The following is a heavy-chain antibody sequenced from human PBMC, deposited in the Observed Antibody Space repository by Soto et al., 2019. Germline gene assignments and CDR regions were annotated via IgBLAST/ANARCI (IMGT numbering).Heavy chain of an antibody. D-gene: IGHD3-16*01. V-gene: IGHV1-18*01. J-gene: IGHJ4*02. CDR2: ITTYNDNT. CDR1: GYTFTSFG. CDR3: ARVEGLNGYHYVYASDS. Sequence: WASVKVSCKGSGYTFTSFGITWVRQAPGQGLEWMGWITTYNDNTNYAQKFQGRVTMTTDTSTSTAYMELRSLRSDDTAVYYCARVEGLNGYHYVYASDSWSQGTKVTVYS.